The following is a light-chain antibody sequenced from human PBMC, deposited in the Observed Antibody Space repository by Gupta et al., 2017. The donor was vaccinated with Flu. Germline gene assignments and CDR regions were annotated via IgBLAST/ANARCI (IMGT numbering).Light chain of an antibody. CDR3: RQSKGCPWT. Sequence: EAVLTQSPLSLTVTLGQSASISCRSSQSLIFTDGSAYVSWLHQRPGQSPRRLIYKVYNRDAGVPDSFSGSGSGTDFTLTLSRVEAEDVGVYYCRQSKGCPWTFGQGTKVEIK. J-gene: IGKJ1*01. CDR1: QSLIFTDGSAY. CDR2: KVY. V-gene: IGKV2-30*01.